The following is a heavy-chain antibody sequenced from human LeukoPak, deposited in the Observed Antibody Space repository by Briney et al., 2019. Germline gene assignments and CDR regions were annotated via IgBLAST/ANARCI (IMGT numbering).Heavy chain of an antibody. D-gene: IGHD4-17*01. CDR2: ISYDGSNK. Sequence: GGSLRLSCAASGFTFSSYAMYWVRQAPGKGLEWVAVISYDGSNKYYADSVKGRFTTSRDNSKNSMYLQMNSLRGEDTAVYYCAKLGTTSVTTGYWSQGSLVT. V-gene: IGHV3-30*04. CDR3: AKLGTTSVTTGY. CDR1: GFTFSSYA. J-gene: IGHJ4*02.